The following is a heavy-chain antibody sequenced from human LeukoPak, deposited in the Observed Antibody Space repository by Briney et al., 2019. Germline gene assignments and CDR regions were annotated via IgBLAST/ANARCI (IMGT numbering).Heavy chain of an antibody. CDR3: ARRFSYGSGRYGMDV. V-gene: IGHV4-39*01. D-gene: IGHD3-10*01. CDR1: GVSISNRNSY. CDR2: ISYSGNT. Sequence: SETLSLTCTVSGVSISNRNSYWGWIRQSPGMGLEWIGTISYSGNTLYNSSLKSRITISMVTSKNQFSLRLNSVTAADTAVYFCARRFSYGSGRYGMDVWGQGTTVTVSS. J-gene: IGHJ6*02.